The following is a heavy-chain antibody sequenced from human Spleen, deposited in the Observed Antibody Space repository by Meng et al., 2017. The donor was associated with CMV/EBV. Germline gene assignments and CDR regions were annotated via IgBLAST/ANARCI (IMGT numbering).Heavy chain of an antibody. CDR3: ARDHGWSYFDH. Sequence: ALAGGAVSSGRYYRGCLRQPPGKGLGKIGGIFYRMTSYYSPSLKGRVTISVDTTKNHFSLKLRSVPAADTAVYSCARDHGWSYFDHWGQGTLVTVSS. V-gene: IGHV4-39*07. CDR2: IFYRMTS. J-gene: IGHJ4*02. CDR1: GGAVSSGRYY. D-gene: IGHD6-19*01.